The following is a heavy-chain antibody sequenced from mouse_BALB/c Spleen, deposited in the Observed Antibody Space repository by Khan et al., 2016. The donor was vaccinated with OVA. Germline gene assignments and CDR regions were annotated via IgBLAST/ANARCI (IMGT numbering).Heavy chain of an antibody. CDR3: TRSGWAAFAY. CDR2: INPSDGGT. D-gene: IGHD1-1*02. Sequence: QVQLQQPGAELVKPGASVKLSCKASGYTFISYYMYWVKPRPGLGLEWIGGINPSDGGTKFNEKFKSKATLPVDKSSSTAYSHLSSLTSEDSAVYYCTRSGWAAFAYWGQGTLVTVAA. V-gene: IGHV1S81*02. J-gene: IGHJ3*01. CDR1: GYTFISYY.